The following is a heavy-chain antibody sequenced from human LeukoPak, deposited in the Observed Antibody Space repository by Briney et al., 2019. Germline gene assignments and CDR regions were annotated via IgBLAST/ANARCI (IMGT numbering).Heavy chain of an antibody. CDR2: INHSGST. J-gene: IGHJ4*02. CDR1: GGSFSGYY. CDR3: ARRALWFGELLYFDY. Sequence: SETLSPTCAVYGGSFSGYYWSWIRQPPGKGLEWIGEINHSGSTNYNPSLKSRVTISVDTSKNQFSLKLSSVTAADTAVYYCARRALWFGELLYFDYWGQGTLVTVSS. D-gene: IGHD3-10*01. V-gene: IGHV4-34*01.